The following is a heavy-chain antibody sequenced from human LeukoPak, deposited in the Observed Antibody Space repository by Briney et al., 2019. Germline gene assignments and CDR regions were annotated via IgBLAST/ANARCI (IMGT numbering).Heavy chain of an antibody. J-gene: IGHJ4*02. Sequence: VASVKVSCKASGYTFTGYYMHWVRQAPGQGLEWMGWPNPNSGVTNYAQKFQGRVTMTRDTSISTAYMELSRLTSDDTAVYYCARDRVQLWFLLSYWGQGTLVTVSS. V-gene: IGHV1-2*02. CDR2: PNPNSGVT. CDR3: ARDRVQLWFLLSY. CDR1: GYTFTGYY. D-gene: IGHD5-18*01.